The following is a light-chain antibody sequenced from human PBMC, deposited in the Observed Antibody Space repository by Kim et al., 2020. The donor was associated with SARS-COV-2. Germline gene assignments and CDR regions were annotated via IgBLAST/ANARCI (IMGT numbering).Light chain of an antibody. CDR2: GAS. Sequence: EIVLTQSPGTLSSSPGERATLSCRASQSVSSCYLAWYQQKPGQAPRLLVYGASSRATGIPDRFSGSGSGTDFTLTISRLEPEDFAVYYCQQYGSSPLITFGQGTRLEIK. CDR1: QSVSSCY. J-gene: IGKJ5*01. CDR3: QQYGSSPLIT. V-gene: IGKV3-20*01.